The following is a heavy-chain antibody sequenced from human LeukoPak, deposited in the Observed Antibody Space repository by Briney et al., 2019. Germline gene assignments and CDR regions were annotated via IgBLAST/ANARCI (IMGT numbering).Heavy chain of an antibody. CDR3: ARAESYDSVWGSYRTLDY. V-gene: IGHV7-4-1*02. CDR2: INTNTGNP. CDR1: GYTFTNYA. D-gene: IGHD3-16*02. Sequence: ASVKVSCKTSGYTFTNYAVNWARQAPGQGLEWMGWINTNTGNPTYAQGFTGRFVFSLDTSVSTAYLQISSLKAEDTAVYYCARAESYDSVWGSYRTLDYWGQGTLVTVSS. J-gene: IGHJ4*02.